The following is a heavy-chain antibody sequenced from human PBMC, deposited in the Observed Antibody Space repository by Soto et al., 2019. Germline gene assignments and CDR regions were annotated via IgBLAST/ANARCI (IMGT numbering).Heavy chain of an antibody. V-gene: IGHV3-66*01. CDR3: ARDLSAAGLDY. CDR2: IYNGGNT. Sequence: GGSLRLSCAVSGFAVSANYMIWVRQTPGKGLEWVSVIYNGGNTYYADSVKGRFTISRDNSKNSVFLQMNSLRAEDTAVYYCARDLSAAGLDYWGLGTLVTVSS. J-gene: IGHJ4*02. CDR1: GFAVSANY. D-gene: IGHD6-13*01.